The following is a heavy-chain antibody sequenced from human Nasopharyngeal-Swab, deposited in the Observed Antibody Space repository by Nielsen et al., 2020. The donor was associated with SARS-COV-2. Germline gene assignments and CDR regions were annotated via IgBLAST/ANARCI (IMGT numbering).Heavy chain of an antibody. CDR1: GGSFSGYY. D-gene: IGHD1-26*01. Sequence: SQTLSLTCAVYGGSFSGYYWSWIRQPPGKGLEWIGEINHSGSTNYNPSLKSRVTISVDTSKNQFSLKLSSVTAADTAVYYCAREEVGATNEDYYYYMDVWGKGTTVTVSS. V-gene: IGHV4-34*01. CDR2: INHSGST. CDR3: AREEVGATNEDYYYYMDV. J-gene: IGHJ6*03.